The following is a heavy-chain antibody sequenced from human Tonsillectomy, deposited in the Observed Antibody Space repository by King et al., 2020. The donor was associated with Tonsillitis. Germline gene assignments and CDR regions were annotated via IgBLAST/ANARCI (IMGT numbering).Heavy chain of an antibody. CDR1: GGTFGSYV. Sequence: QLVQSGAKVKKPGSSVGFSCKASGGTFGSYVISWVRQAPGQGLEGMGAIMPVLGTVNYSQKFKERVTITADESTSTVYMELSRLTSEDTAMYYCASSVVWFDPWGQGTLVTVSS. J-gene: IGHJ5*02. CDR2: IMPVLGTV. V-gene: IGHV1-69*11. CDR3: ASSVVWFDP. D-gene: IGHD2-21*01.